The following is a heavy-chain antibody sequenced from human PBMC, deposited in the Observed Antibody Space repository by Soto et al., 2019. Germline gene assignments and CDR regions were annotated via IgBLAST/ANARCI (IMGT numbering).Heavy chain of an antibody. CDR3: ARSDYYDSSGYHYFDY. CDR2: IIPIFGTA. Sequence: ASVKVSCKASGGTFSSYAISWVRQAPGQGLEWMGGIIPIFGTANYAQKFQGRVTITADESTSTAYMELSSLRSEDTAVYYCARSDYYDSSGYHYFDYWGQGTLVTVSS. J-gene: IGHJ4*02. V-gene: IGHV1-69*13. CDR1: GGTFSSYA. D-gene: IGHD3-22*01.